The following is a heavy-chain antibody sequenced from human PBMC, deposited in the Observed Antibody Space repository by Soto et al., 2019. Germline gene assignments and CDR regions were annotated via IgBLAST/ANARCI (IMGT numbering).Heavy chain of an antibody. CDR2: ISSSSYI. Sequence: GGSLRLSCAASGFTFSSYSMNWVRQAPGKGLEWVSSISSSSYIYYADSVKGRFTISRDNAKNSLYLQMNSLRAEDTAVYYCARDHLGRYYYMDVWGKGTTVTVSS. D-gene: IGHD7-27*01. V-gene: IGHV3-21*01. CDR1: GFTFSSYS. CDR3: ARDHLGRYYYMDV. J-gene: IGHJ6*03.